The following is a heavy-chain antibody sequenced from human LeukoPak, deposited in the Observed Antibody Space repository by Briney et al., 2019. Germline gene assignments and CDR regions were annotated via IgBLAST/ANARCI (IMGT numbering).Heavy chain of an antibody. J-gene: IGHJ4*02. D-gene: IGHD3-16*01. CDR3: VKAVGFYYFDY. CDR1: GFTFSTHG. Sequence: GGSLRLSCAASGFTFSTHGMSWVRQAPGKGLEWVSGISGDGGGDGGSTYYADSVKGRFTISRDNSKNTLYLQMNSLRAEDTAVYYCVKAVGFYYFDYWGQGTLVTVSS. CDR2: ISGDGGGDGGST. V-gene: IGHV3-23*01.